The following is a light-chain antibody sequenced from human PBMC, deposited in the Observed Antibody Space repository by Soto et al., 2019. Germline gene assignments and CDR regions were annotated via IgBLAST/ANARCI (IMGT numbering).Light chain of an antibody. J-gene: IGKJ4*01. CDR1: QGISSY. V-gene: IGKV1-8*01. Sequence: AIRMTQSPSSLSASTGDRVTITCRASQGISSYLAWYQQKPGKAPKLLIYAASTLQSGVPSRFSGSGSGTDFTLTISCLQSEDFATYYCQQYYSYPLTFGGLTNVEIK. CDR3: QQYYSYPLT. CDR2: AAS.